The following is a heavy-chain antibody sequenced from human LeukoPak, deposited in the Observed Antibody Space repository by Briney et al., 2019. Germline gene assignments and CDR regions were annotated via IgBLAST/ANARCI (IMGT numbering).Heavy chain of an antibody. D-gene: IGHD2-15*01. CDR3: ARQYCSGGSCYLNAAFDI. Sequence: PGGSLRLSCATSGFTFSNYEMNWVRQAPGKGLEWVSYISSSGNTIYYADSVKGRFTISRDHAKNSLYLQMNSLRGEDTALYYCARQYCSGGSCYLNAAFDIWGQGTMVTVSS. CDR1: GFTFSNYE. V-gene: IGHV3-48*03. J-gene: IGHJ3*02. CDR2: ISSSGNTI.